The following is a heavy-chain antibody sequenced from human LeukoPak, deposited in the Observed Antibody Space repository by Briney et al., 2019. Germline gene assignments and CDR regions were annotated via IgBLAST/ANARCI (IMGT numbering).Heavy chain of an antibody. J-gene: IGHJ4*02. Sequence: PSETLSLTCTVSGGSITSSSYYWGWIRQPPGKGLEWIGSIYYSGNTYYKPSLKSRVTISVDTSKNQFSLKLSSVTAADTAVYYCARRQTPDYWGQGTLVAVSS. CDR2: IYYSGNT. V-gene: IGHV4-39*01. CDR3: ARRQTPDY. D-gene: IGHD4-23*01. CDR1: GGSITSSSYY.